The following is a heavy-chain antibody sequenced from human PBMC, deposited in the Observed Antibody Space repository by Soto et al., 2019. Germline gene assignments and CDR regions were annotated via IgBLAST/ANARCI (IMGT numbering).Heavy chain of an antibody. Sequence: QVQLVQSGAEVKKPGSSVKVSCKASGGTFSSYAISWVRQAPGQGLEWMGGIIPIFGTANYAQKFQGRVTITADESTSTDYMELSSLRSEDTAVYYCARDIAAAGNIEGYFDYWGQGNLVTVSS. CDR2: IIPIFGTA. CDR3: ARDIAAAGNIEGYFDY. CDR1: GGTFSSYA. J-gene: IGHJ4*02. D-gene: IGHD6-13*01. V-gene: IGHV1-69*01.